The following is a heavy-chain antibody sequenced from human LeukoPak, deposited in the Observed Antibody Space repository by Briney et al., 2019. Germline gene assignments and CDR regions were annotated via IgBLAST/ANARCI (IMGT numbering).Heavy chain of an antibody. V-gene: IGHV1-18*01. J-gene: IGHJ4*02. CDR2: ISAYSGNT. D-gene: IGHD3-22*01. Sequence: GASVKVSCKASGYTFTSYGISWVRQAPGQGLEWMGWISAYSGNTNYAQKLQGRVTMTTDTSTSTAYMELRSLRSDDTAVYYCARVPHYYDSSGYFGYWGQGTLVTVSS. CDR1: GYTFTSYG. CDR3: ARVPHYYDSSGYFGY.